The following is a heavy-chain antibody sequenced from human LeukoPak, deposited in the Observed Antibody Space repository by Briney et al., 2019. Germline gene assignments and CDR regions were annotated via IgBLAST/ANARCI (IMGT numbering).Heavy chain of an antibody. D-gene: IGHD6-19*01. CDR1: GFSINNYW. V-gene: IGHV3-7*01. Sequence: GGSQTLSCAVSGFSINNYWMTWYRQAPGKGLECVAHIKGDASEKYYLDSVKGRFTISRDNAKNSLYLQMNSLRAEDTAVYYCARQAGVTWGQGTLVTVSS. CDR3: ARQAGVT. J-gene: IGHJ5*02. CDR2: IKGDASEK.